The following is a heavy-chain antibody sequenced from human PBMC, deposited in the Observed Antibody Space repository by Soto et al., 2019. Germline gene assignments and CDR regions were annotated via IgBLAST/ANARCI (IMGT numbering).Heavy chain of an antibody. CDR3: ARDLYGAVANREYYYGMDV. J-gene: IGHJ6*02. CDR2: ISYDGSNK. Sequence: QVQLVESGGGVVQPGRSLRLSCAASGFTFSSYAMHWVRQAPGKGLEWVAVISYDGSNKYYADSVKGRFTISRDNSKNTLYLQMNSLRAEDTAVYYCARDLYGAVANREYYYGMDVWGQGTTVTVSS. CDR1: GFTFSSYA. V-gene: IGHV3-30-3*01. D-gene: IGHD6-19*01.